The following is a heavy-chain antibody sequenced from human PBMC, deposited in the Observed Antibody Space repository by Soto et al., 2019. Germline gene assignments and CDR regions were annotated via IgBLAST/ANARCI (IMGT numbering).Heavy chain of an antibody. CDR2: ISGSGDPT. V-gene: IGHV3-23*01. J-gene: IGHJ4*02. CDR3: AKLGTYDVLAGYYDPQYDFDH. D-gene: IGHD3-9*01. Sequence: EVLLLESGGGLEQPGGSLRLSCAASGFTFTSYAMSWVRQAPGKGLEWVSIISGSGDPTYYADSVKGRFTISRDNSQNTLHLQMNSLRAGDTAVYYCAKLGTYDVLAGYYDPQYDFDHWGQGALVTVYS. CDR1: GFTFTSYA.